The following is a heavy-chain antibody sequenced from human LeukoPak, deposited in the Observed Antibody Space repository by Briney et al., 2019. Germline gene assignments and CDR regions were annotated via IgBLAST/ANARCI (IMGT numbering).Heavy chain of an antibody. D-gene: IGHD6-19*01. CDR3: VRGRSVAGQKGALFDY. Sequence: GASVKVSCKASGYTFTGYYMHWVRQAPGQGLEWMGWINPNSGGTNYAQKFQGRVTMTRDTSISTAYMELTRLRSDDTAVYYCVRGRSVAGQKGALFDYWGRGTLVTVSS. J-gene: IGHJ4*02. CDR2: INPNSGGT. CDR1: GYTFTGYY. V-gene: IGHV1-2*02.